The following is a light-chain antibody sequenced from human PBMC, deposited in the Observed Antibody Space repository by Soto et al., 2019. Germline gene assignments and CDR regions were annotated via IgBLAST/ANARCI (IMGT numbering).Light chain of an antibody. Sequence: DIQMTQSPSTLSASVGDRVTITCRASQSISSWLAWYQHKPGKAPKLLIYKASSLESGVPSRFSGSGSGTEFTLTISTLQPEDFASYYCLQYNSHSWTFGQGTEVEIK. CDR3: LQYNSHSWT. CDR2: KAS. V-gene: IGKV1-5*03. CDR1: QSISSW. J-gene: IGKJ1*01.